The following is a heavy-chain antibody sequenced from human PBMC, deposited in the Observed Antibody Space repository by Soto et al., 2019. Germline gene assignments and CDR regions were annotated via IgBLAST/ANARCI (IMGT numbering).Heavy chain of an antibody. V-gene: IGHV3-21*01. CDR3: ASTATTSFLANYY. Sequence: EVQLVESGGGLVKPGGSLRLSCAASGFTFSSYSMNWVRQAPGKGLEWVSSISSSSSYIYYADSVKGRFTISRDNAKNSLYLQMNSLRAEDTAVYYCASTATTSFLANYYWGQGTLVTVSS. D-gene: IGHD5-18*01. J-gene: IGHJ4*02. CDR1: GFTFSSYS. CDR2: ISSSSSYI.